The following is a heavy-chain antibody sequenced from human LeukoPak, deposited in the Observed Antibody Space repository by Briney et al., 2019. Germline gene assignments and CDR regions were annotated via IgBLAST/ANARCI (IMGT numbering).Heavy chain of an antibody. Sequence: GGSLRLSCAASGFTFSSYAMSWVRQAPGKGLEWVAVIWYDGSNKYYADSVKGRFTISRDNSKNTLYLQMNSLRAEDTAVYYCARDPRDTATSYYFDYWGQGTLVTVSS. V-gene: IGHV3-33*08. CDR2: IWYDGSNK. CDR3: ARDPRDTATSYYFDY. CDR1: GFTFSSYA. J-gene: IGHJ4*02. D-gene: IGHD5-18*01.